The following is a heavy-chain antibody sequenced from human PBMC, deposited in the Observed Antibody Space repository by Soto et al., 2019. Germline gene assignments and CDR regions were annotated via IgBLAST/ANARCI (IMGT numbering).Heavy chain of an antibody. CDR1: GVTFSTYA. V-gene: IGHV3-30-3*01. J-gene: IGHJ4*02. CDR2: ILYDGSNT. Sequence: QVQLVESGGGVVQPGRSLRLSCAASGVTFSTYAMHWVRQAPGKGLEWVAVILYDGSNTYYADSVKGRFTISRDNSKNTLYLEMNSLRDEDRAVYFCARDRGDDYYRRYFDYWGQGTLVTVSS. D-gene: IGHD1-26*01. CDR3: ARDRGDDYYRRYFDY.